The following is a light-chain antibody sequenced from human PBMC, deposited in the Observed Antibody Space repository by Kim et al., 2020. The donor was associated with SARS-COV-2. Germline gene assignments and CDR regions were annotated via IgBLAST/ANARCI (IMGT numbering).Light chain of an antibody. V-gene: IGKV2-28*01. CDR3: MQDLQTQIT. CDR1: QSLLHSNGYNY. J-gene: IGKJ5*01. Sequence: DIVMTQSPLSLPVTPGEPASISCRSSQSLLHSNGYNYLDWYLQKPGQSPQLLIYLGSNRASGVPARFSGSGSGTDFTLKISRGQAEDVGVYYCMQDLQTQITFGQGTRLEI. CDR2: LGS.